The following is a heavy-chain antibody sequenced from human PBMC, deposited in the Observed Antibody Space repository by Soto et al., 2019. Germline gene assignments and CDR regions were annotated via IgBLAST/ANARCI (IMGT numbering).Heavy chain of an antibody. D-gene: IGHD3-10*01. CDR2: ISGGGDAT. V-gene: IGHV3-23*01. Sequence: EVQLLESGGGLVQPGGSLRLSCAASGFTFISYAMNWVRQAPGKGLQWVSAISGGGDATFYADSAKGRFTISRDNFRNTVTLQMNSLGADDTAVYYCARKVPGSTTRPDYWYFDPWGRGTLVTVSS. J-gene: IGHJ2*01. CDR1: GFTFISYA. CDR3: ARKVPGSTTRPDYWYFDP.